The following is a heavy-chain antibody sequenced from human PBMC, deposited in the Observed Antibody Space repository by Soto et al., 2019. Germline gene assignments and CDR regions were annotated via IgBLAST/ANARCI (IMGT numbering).Heavy chain of an antibody. CDR1: GFTFSNAW. CDR3: STDWDHSGWYYGMDV. V-gene: IGHV3-15*01. D-gene: IGHD6-19*01. J-gene: IGHJ6*02. CDR2: IKSKTDGGTT. Sequence: GGSLRLSCAASGFTFSNAWMSWVRQAPGKGLEWVGRIKSKTDGGTTDYAAPEKGRFTISRYDSKNTLYLQMNSLKTDDAAMDYYSTDWDHSGWYYGMDVWGQGTTVTVSS.